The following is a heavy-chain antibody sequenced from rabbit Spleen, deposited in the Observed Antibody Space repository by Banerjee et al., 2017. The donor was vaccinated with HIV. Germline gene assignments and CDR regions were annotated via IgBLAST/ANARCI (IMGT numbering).Heavy chain of an antibody. J-gene: IGHJ6*01. CDR3: VRVTGSVWGVGFGL. CDR1: GFDFNNYY. Sequence: QLEESAGGLVQPGGSLKLSCKASGFDFNNYYMSWVRQAPGKGLEWIGYIDPIFGSTYYASWVNGRFTISRHNAQNTLYLQLNSLTAADTATYFCVRVTGSVWGVGFGLWGPGTLVTVS. CDR2: IDPIFGST. D-gene: IGHD4-1*01. V-gene: IGHV1S7*01.